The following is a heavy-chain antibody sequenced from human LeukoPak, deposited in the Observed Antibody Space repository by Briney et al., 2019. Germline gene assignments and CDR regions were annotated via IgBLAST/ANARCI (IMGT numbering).Heavy chain of an antibody. CDR2: IYYSGST. D-gene: IGHD7-27*01. V-gene: IGHV4-59*01. Sequence: SETLSLTCTVSGGSISSYYWSWIRQPPGKGLEWIGYIYYSGSTNYNSSLKSRVTISVDTSKNQFSLKLSSVTAADTAVYYCARVLGVGYYYYMDVWGKGTTVTVSS. CDR1: GGSISSYY. CDR3: ARVLGVGYYYYMDV. J-gene: IGHJ6*03.